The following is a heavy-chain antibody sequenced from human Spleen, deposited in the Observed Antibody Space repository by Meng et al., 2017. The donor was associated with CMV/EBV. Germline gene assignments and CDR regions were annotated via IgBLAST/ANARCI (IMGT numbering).Heavy chain of an antibody. CDR2: ISYDGSDK. CDR1: EFTFSIYA. D-gene: IGHD2-2*02. V-gene: IGHV3-30*14. J-gene: IGHJ3*02. CDR3: ARGGYFTSFGCYTMAFDI. Sequence: GESLKISCAASEFTFSIYAMHWVRQAPGKGLEWVAAISYDGSDKYYADSVTGRFTISRDNSKNTLYLQMNSLRAEDTTLYYCARGGYFTSFGCYTMAFDIWGQGTMVTVSS.